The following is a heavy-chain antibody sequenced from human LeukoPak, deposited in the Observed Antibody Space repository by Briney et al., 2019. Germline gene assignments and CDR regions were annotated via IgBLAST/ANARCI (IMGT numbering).Heavy chain of an antibody. CDR2: IKQDGSEK. CDR3: ARVNYGYVSSPYYMDV. D-gene: IGHD3-10*01. J-gene: IGHJ6*03. V-gene: IGHV3-7*01. CDR1: GFNFGPYW. Sequence: GGSLRLSCAASGFNFGPYWMSWVRQAPGKGLEWVANIKQDGSEKYYVDSVKGRFTISRDNAKNSLYLQMNSLRAEDTAVYYCARVNYGYVSSPYYMDVWGKGTTVTVSS.